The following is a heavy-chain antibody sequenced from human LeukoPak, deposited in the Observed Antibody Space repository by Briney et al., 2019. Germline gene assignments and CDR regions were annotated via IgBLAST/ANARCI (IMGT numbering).Heavy chain of an antibody. CDR3: ARVDPSNDYFDY. CDR2: IYHSGST. Sequence: SQTLSLTCTVSGGSISSGDYYWSWIRQPPGKGLEWIGYIYHSGSTYYNPSLKSRVTISVDTSKNQFSLKLSSVTAADTAVYYCARVDPSNDYFDYWGQGTLVTVSS. V-gene: IGHV4-30-4*08. CDR1: GGSISSGDYY. J-gene: IGHJ4*02. D-gene: IGHD4-11*01.